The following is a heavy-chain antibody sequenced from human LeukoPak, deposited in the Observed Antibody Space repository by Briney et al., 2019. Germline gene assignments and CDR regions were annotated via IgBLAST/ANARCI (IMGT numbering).Heavy chain of an antibody. J-gene: IGHJ4*02. CDR2: ISGSGGST. D-gene: IGHD6-19*01. V-gene: IGHV3-23*01. CDR1: GFTFSSYV. Sequence: GGSLRLSCAASGFTFSSYVMSWVRQAPGKGLEWVSAISGSGGSTYYADSVKGRFTTSRDNSKNTLHLQMNSLRAEDTAVYYCAKDLTAVAGTHHYWGQGTLVTVSS. CDR3: AKDLTAVAGTHHY.